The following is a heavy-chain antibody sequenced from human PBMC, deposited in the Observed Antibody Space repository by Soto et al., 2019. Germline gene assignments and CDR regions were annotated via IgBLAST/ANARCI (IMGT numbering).Heavy chain of an antibody. D-gene: IGHD5-12*01. CDR1: GYRFTSYY. CDR3: ARHDPLVATIYFDY. J-gene: IGHJ4*02. Sequence: ASVKVSCTASGYRFTSYYMHWVRQAPGQGLEWMGIINPSGGSTSYAQKFQGRVTMTRDTSTSTVYMELSSLRSEDTAVYYCARHDPLVATIYFDYWGQGTLVTSPQ. V-gene: IGHV1-46*01. CDR2: INPSGGST.